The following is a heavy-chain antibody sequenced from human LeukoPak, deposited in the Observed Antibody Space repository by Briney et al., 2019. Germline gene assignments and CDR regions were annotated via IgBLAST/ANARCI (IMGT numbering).Heavy chain of an antibody. CDR1: GGSISSYY. D-gene: IGHD3-16*01. CDR3: ARDPSFWGYSDAFDI. Sequence: SETLSLTCTVSGGSISSYYWSWIRQPLGNGLEWIGYIYYSGSTNYNPSLKSRVTISVDTSKNQFSLKLSSVTAADTAVYYCARDPSFWGYSDAFDIWGQGTMVTVSS. V-gene: IGHV4-59*01. J-gene: IGHJ3*02. CDR2: IYYSGST.